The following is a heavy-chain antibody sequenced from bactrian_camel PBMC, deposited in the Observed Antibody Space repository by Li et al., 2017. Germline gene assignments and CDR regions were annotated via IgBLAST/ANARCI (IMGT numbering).Heavy chain of an antibody. D-gene: IGHD1*01. CDR1: GFTLSSAW. Sequence: HVQLVESGGGSVQAGGSLRLDCEASGFTLSSAWMYWFRQAPGKGLEWVSTISEDSVVTQYADSVAGRFTISRDNAKNTLYLQLNSLKSEDTSIYFCVRMNSLAVTYDFWGQGTQVTV. V-gene: IGHV3S1*01. CDR2: ISEDSVVT. J-gene: IGHJ4*01. CDR3: VRMNSLAVTYDF.